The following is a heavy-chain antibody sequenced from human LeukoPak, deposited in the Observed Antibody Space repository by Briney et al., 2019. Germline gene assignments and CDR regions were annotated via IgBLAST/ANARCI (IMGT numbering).Heavy chain of an antibody. Sequence: ASVKVSCKASGYSFANYGISWVRQAPGQGLEWVGWVNGYNGNTNYAQKVQDRVTMTTDTSTSTAYMELRSLRSDDTAVYYCARGGNGWFFDDWGQGTLVTVSS. V-gene: IGHV1-18*01. D-gene: IGHD6-19*01. CDR1: GYSFANYG. J-gene: IGHJ4*02. CDR3: ARGGNGWFFDD. CDR2: VNGYNGNT.